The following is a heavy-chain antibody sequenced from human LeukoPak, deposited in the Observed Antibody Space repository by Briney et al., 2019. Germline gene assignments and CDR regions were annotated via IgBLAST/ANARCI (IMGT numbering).Heavy chain of an antibody. J-gene: IGHJ4*02. V-gene: IGHV4-59*01. CDR3: ARGGYEARSYYFDY. D-gene: IGHD5-12*01. Sequence: SETLSLTCTVSGGSISNYYWSWIRQPPGKGLEWIGYISYSGSTDHNPSLKSRVTISVDTSKNQFSLRLSSVTAADTAVYYCARGGYEARSYYFDYWGQGTLVTVSS. CDR2: ISYSGST. CDR1: GGSISNYY.